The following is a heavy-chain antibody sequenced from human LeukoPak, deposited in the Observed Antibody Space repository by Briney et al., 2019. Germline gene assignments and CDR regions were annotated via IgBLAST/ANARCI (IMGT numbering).Heavy chain of an antibody. Sequence: RGESLTISCKGSGYSFTSYWISWVRQMPGKGLEWMGRIDPSDSYTNYSPSFQGHVTISADKSISTAYLQWSSLKASDTAMYYCARPSSGWYVLDYWSHGTRVTVSS. CDR3: ARPSSGWYVLDY. J-gene: IGHJ4*01. V-gene: IGHV5-10-1*01. D-gene: IGHD6-19*01. CDR1: GYSFTSYW. CDR2: IDPSDSYT.